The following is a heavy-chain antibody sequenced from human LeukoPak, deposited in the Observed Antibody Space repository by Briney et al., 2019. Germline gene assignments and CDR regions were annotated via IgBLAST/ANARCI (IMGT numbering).Heavy chain of an antibody. Sequence: PGGSLRLSCAASGFTFSSYGMHWVRQAPGKGLEWVAVIAYDGSNKYYADSLKGRLTISRDNSKNTLFLQMNSLRAEDTAVYYCAKGSKYSGYCSRTSCYGNLDYWGQGTLVTVSS. CDR2: IAYDGSNK. J-gene: IGHJ4*02. CDR3: AKGSKYSGYCSRTSCYGNLDY. CDR1: GFTFSSYG. V-gene: IGHV3-30*18. D-gene: IGHD2-2*01.